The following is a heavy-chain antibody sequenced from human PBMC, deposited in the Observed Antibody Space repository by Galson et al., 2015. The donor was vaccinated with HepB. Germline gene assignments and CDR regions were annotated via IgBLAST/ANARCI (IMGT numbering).Heavy chain of an antibody. CDR3: AKDRTGGAIVVVPAAISGPAWFDP. V-gene: IGHV3-23*01. CDR1: GFTFSSYA. CDR2: ISGSGGST. Sequence: SLRLSCAASGFTFSSYAMSWVRQAPGKGLEWVSAISGSGGSTYYADSVKGRFTISRDNSKNTLYLQMNSLRAEDTAVYYCAKDRTGGAIVVVPAAISGPAWFDPWGQGTLVTVSS. D-gene: IGHD2-2*02. J-gene: IGHJ5*02.